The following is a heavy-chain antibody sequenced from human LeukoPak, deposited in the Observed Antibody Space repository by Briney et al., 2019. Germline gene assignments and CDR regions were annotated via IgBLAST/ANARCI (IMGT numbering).Heavy chain of an antibody. CDR2: INHSGRT. V-gene: IGHV4-34*01. D-gene: IGHD2-15*01. J-gene: IGHJ5*02. CDR1: GGSFSGYY. CDR3: ARPLGYCSDPRCPQSWFDP. Sequence: PSETLSLTCAVSGGSFSGYYWTWIRQPPGKGLEWIGEINHSGRTNYNPSLKSRVIISVDTSKNQFSLKLNSVTAADTAVYYCARPLGYCSDPRCPQSWFDPWGQGTLVTVSS.